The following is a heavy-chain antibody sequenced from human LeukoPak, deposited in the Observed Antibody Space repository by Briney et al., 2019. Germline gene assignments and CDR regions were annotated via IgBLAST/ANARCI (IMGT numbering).Heavy chain of an antibody. CDR2: IYSSGST. CDR3: AREILYDSTGYYP. D-gene: IGHD3-22*01. CDR1: GGSISSYY. Sequence: SETLSLTCTVSGGSISSYYWSWIRQPAGKGLEWIGRIYSSGSTDYNPSLNIRVTISEDTSKNQFSLNLRSVTAADTAVYYCAREILYDSTGYYPWGQGTLVTVSS. V-gene: IGHV4-4*07. J-gene: IGHJ4*02.